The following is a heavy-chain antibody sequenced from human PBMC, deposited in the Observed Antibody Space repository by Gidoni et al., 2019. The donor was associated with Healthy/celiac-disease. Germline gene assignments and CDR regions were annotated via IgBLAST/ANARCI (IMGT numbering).Heavy chain of an antibody. CDR1: GFTFDDYA. CDR2: ISWNSGSI. Sequence: EVQLVESGGGLVQPGRSLRLSCAASGFTFDDYAMHWVRQAPGKGLEWVSGISWNSGSIGYADSVKGRFTISRDNAKNSLYLQMNSLRAEDTALYYCAKGYKGLYSSSWYFGYWGQGTLVTVSS. V-gene: IGHV3-9*01. J-gene: IGHJ4*02. CDR3: AKGYKGLYSSSWYFGY. D-gene: IGHD6-13*01.